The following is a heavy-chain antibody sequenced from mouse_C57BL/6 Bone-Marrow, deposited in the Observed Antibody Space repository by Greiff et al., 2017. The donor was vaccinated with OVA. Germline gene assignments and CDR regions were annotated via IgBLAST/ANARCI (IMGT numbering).Heavy chain of an antibody. CDR2: IDPETGGT. D-gene: IGHD2-5*01. J-gene: IGHJ4*01. V-gene: IGHV1-15*01. CDR1: GYTFTDYE. CDR3: TRGDSNYYAMDY. Sequence: QVQLQQSRAELVRPGASVTLSCKASGYTFTDYEMHWVKQTPVHGLEWIGAIDPETGGTAYNQKFKGKAILTADKSSSTAYMELRSLTSEDSAVYYCTRGDSNYYAMDYWGQGTSVTVSS.